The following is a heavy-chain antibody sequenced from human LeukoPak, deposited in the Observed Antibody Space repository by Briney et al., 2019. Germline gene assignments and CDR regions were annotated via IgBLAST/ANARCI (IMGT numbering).Heavy chain of an antibody. Sequence: SETLSLTCAVYGVTFSGYYWGWIRQPPGKGLEGLGEINHSGSTNYNPSLKSRVTLSVDTSKNQFSLKLSSVTAADAAVYYCASFYGASAFDIWGQGTMVTVSS. V-gene: IGHV4-34*01. CDR3: ASFYGASAFDI. CDR2: INHSGST. J-gene: IGHJ3*02. CDR1: GVTFSGYY. D-gene: IGHD4-17*01.